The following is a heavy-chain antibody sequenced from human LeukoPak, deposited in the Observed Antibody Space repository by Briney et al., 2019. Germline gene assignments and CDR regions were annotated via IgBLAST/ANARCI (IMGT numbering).Heavy chain of an antibody. CDR3: ARDDCSSISCYHNWFDP. CDR1: GFTFSSYW. D-gene: IGHD2-2*01. V-gene: IGHV3-7*01. J-gene: IGHJ5*02. CDR2: IKQDGSEK. Sequence: GGSLRLSCAASGFTFSSYWMSWVRQAPGKGLEWVANIKQDGSEKYYVDSVKGRFTISRDNAKNSLYLQMNSLRAEDTAVYYCARDDCSSISCYHNWFDPWGQGTLVTVFS.